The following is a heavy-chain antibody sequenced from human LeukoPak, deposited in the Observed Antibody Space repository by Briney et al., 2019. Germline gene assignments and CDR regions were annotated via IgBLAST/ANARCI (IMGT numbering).Heavy chain of an antibody. V-gene: IGHV4-4*02. CDR3: ARESLTWLQSRTSWFDP. CDR2: IHHSGRI. Sequence: SETLSLTCGVSGGSISSDNWWSWVRQPPGKGLEWIGEIHHSGRINNNPSLKSRVTISVDSSKNQFSLRLSSVTAADTAVYYCARESLTWLQSRTSWFDPWGQGTLVTVSS. D-gene: IGHD5-24*01. J-gene: IGHJ5*02. CDR1: GGSISSDNW.